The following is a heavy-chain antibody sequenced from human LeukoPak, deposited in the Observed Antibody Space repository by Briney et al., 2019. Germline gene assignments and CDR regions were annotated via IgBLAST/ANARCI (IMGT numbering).Heavy chain of an antibody. CDR3: ARYWELLGFDY. Sequence: GESLQTSCKGSGYHFTSYWIGWVRQLPGKGLEGMGIIYPGVSDTRYSPSFQGQVTISADKSISTAYLQWSSLKASDTAMYYCARYWELLGFDYWGQGTLVTVSS. J-gene: IGHJ4*02. CDR1: GYHFTSYW. D-gene: IGHD1-26*01. CDR2: IYPGVSDT. V-gene: IGHV5-51*01.